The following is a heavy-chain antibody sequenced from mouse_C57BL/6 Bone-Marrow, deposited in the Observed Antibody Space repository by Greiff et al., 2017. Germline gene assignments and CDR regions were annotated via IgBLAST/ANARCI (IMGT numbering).Heavy chain of an antibody. CDR3: ARRAYYYGSRGWYFDF. CDR2: ISSGSSTI. V-gene: IGHV5-17*01. CDR1: GFTFSHYG. J-gene: IGHJ1*03. D-gene: IGHD1-1*01. Sequence: EVQGVESGGGLVKPGGSLKLSCAASGFTFSHYGMHWVRQAPEKGLEGVAYISSGSSTIYYADTVKGRFTISRDNAKNTLFLKMTSLRSEDTAMYYCARRAYYYGSRGWYFDFWGTGTTVTVSS.